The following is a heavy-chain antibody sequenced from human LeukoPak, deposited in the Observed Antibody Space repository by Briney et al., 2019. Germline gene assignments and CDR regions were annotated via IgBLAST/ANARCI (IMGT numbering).Heavy chain of an antibody. CDR1: RFTFSSYA. J-gene: IGHJ5*02. Sequence: GGSLRLSCAASRFTFSSYAMSWVRQAPGKGLEWVSGISGSGGTTYYADSVKGRFTISRDNSKNTLYMQMNSLRAEDTAVYHCAKDGMEGYCSSSTCYTPFDPWGQGTLVTVSS. CDR3: AKDGMEGYCSSSTCYTPFDP. CDR2: ISGSGGTT. D-gene: IGHD2-2*02. V-gene: IGHV3-23*01.